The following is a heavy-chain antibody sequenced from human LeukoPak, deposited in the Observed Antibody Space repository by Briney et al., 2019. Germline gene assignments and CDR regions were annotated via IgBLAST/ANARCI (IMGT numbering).Heavy chain of an antibody. D-gene: IGHD6-6*01. J-gene: IGHJ3*02. Sequence: SETLSLTCTVSGGSINNSNWWSWVREPPGKGLEWSGEIYYSGSTNYSPSLKSRFTISVDKSKNQFSLKLSSVTAADTAVYYCASIPVDYSSSSNAFDIWGQGTMVTVSS. CDR3: ASIPVDYSSSSNAFDI. V-gene: IGHV4-4*02. CDR2: IYYSGST. CDR1: GGSINNSNW.